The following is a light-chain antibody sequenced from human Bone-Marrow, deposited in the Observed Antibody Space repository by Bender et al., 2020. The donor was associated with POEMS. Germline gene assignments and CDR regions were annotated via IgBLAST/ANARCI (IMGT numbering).Light chain of an antibody. CDR3: QVWDRSAVV. CDR1: DLRDKY. V-gene: IGLV3-1*01. Sequence: SYELTQPPSLSVSPGQTATISCSGRDLRDKYVAWYQQRPGQSPVLVIYQDRQRPSGIPERFFGSKSGSTATLTISGTQGVDEADYYCQVWDRSAVVFGGGTTLTVL. CDR2: QDR. J-gene: IGLJ2*01.